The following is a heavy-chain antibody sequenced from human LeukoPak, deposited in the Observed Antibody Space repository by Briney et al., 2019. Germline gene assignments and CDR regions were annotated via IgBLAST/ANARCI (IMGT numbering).Heavy chain of an antibody. J-gene: IGHJ3*02. CDR2: IRSSSSII. Sequence: GGSLRLSCAASGFIFSSYTMNWVRQAPGKGLEWVSYIRSSSSIIYYADSVKGRFTISRDNAKSSMYLQMDSLRADDTAVYYCARDHHRRLYDSQARDTFDIWGQGTMVTVSS. CDR1: GFIFSSYT. V-gene: IGHV3-48*01. CDR3: ARDHHRRLYDSQARDTFDI. D-gene: IGHD3-22*01.